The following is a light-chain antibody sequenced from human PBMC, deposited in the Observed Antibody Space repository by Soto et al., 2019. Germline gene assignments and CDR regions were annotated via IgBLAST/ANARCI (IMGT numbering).Light chain of an antibody. CDR3: QQRSNWPPPT. CDR2: DAS. CDR1: QSVSSY. J-gene: IGKJ5*01. V-gene: IGKV3-11*01. Sequence: EIVLTQSPATLSLSPGERATLSCRASQSVSSYLAWYQQKPGQAPRLLIYDASNRATGIPARFSGSGSGTDFTLTISSLEPEDFEVYYCQQRSNWPPPTFGQGTRLEIK.